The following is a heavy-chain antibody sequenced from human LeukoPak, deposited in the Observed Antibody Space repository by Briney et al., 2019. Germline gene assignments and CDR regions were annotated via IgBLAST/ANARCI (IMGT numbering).Heavy chain of an antibody. CDR1: GYSFTDYY. V-gene: IGHV1-2*02. CDR2: INPNSGGT. J-gene: IGHJ5*02. CDR3: ARADRLHGGPYLIGP. D-gene: IGHD3-16*01. Sequence: ASVKVSCKTSGYSFTDYYMHWVRQAPGQGLEWMGWINPNSGGTNSAQKFQGRITMTRDTSITTVYMEVTWLTSDDTAIYYCARADRLHGGPYLIGPWGQGTLVTVSS.